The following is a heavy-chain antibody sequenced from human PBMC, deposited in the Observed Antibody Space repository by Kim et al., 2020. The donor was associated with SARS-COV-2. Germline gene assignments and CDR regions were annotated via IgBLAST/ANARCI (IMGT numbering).Heavy chain of an antibody. CDR3: AKEGRGWFAEYFQH. D-gene: IGHD2-15*01. V-gene: IGHV3-23*01. Sequence: ADSVKGRFTISRDNSKNTLYLQMNSLRAEDTAVYYCAKEGRGWFAEYFQHWGQGTLVTVSS. J-gene: IGHJ1*01.